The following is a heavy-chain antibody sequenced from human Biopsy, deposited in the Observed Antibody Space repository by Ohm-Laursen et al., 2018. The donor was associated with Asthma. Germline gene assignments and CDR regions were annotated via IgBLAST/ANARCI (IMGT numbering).Heavy chain of an antibody. CDR3: AKRRGYSGHDNDY. Sequence: SLRLSCSAPGFTLSSYAIHWVRQAPGKGLEWVAVISYDGNHKFYEDSVKGRFTISRDNSKNTLYLQMNSLRTEDTAVYYCAKRRGYSGHDNDYWGQGTLVIVSS. CDR1: GFTLSSYA. CDR2: ISYDGNHK. D-gene: IGHD5-12*01. V-gene: IGHV3-30*18. J-gene: IGHJ4*02.